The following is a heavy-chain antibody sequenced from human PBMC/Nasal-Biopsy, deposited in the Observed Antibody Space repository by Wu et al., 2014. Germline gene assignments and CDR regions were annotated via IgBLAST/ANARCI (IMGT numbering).Heavy chain of an antibody. Sequence: LSLTXTVSGGSISSGSYYWSWIRQPAGKGLEWIGRIYTSGSTNYNPSLKSRVTISVDTSKNQFSLKLSSVTAADTAVYYCASHLVVKDDGGFAFDIWGQGTMVTVSS. CDR3: ASHLVVKDDGGFAFDI. CDR2: IYTSGST. J-gene: IGHJ3*02. V-gene: IGHV4-61*02. D-gene: IGHD2-15*01. CDR1: GGSISSGSYY.